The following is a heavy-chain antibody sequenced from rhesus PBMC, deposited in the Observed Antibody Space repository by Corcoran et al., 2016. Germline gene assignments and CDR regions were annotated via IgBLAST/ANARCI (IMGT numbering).Heavy chain of an antibody. CDR3: ESAFPGCSCRLDY. J-gene: IGHJ4*01. Sequence: QVQLKESGPGLVKPSETLSLTCAGSGGSISSNYWSWQRQPQGKGVEWMGYIYGSRWVTYYNPARNSRATIAPATDKNQLSLKVSSVTAAETAVYYWESAFPGCSCRLDYWGQGVLVTVSS. D-gene: IGHD6-13*01. CDR1: GGSISSNY. V-gene: IGHV4-160*01. CDR2: IYGSRWVT.